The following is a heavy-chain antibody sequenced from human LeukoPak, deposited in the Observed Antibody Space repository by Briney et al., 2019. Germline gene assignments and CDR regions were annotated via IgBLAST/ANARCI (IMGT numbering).Heavy chain of an antibody. CDR3: ARVAYCSGGSCYGSHYDY. V-gene: IGHV3-64*01. CDR2: ISNNGGST. D-gene: IGHD2-15*01. J-gene: IGHJ4*02. Sequence: PGGSLRLSCAASGFTFSGYAMHWVRQAPEKGLEYVSAISNNGGSTYYANSVKGRFTISRDNSKNTLYLQMNSLRAEDTAVYYCARVAYCSGGSCYGSHYDYWGQGTLVTVSS. CDR1: GFTFSGYA.